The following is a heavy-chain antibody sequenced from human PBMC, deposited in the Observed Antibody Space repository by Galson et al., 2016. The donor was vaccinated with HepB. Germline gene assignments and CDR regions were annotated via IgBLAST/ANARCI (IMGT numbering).Heavy chain of an antibody. V-gene: IGHV3-64D*06. Sequence: SLRLSCAGSGFTFSSYAMHWVRQAPGKGLEYVSAITGNGDHTYYADSVKGRITISRDNSKNTLYLQMTSLRPADTAMYYCVKGSHNYDPEIGHYWGQGTLVTVSS. D-gene: IGHD3-3*01. J-gene: IGHJ4*02. CDR3: VKGSHNYDPEIGHY. CDR1: GFTFSSYA. CDR2: ITGNGDHT.